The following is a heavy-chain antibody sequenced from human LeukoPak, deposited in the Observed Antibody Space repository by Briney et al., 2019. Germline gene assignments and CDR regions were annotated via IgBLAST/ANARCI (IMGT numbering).Heavy chain of an antibody. CDR3: AEDIRLLWFGESSLAFDI. CDR1: GFTFDDYA. CDR2: MSWDSGSI. D-gene: IGHD3-10*01. J-gene: IGHJ3*02. Sequence: PGRSLRLYCAASGFTFDDYAMHWVRQAPGKGRVWVSGMSWDSGSIGYADSVKGRFTISRDNAKNSLYLQMNSLRAEDMALYYCAEDIRLLWFGESSLAFDIWGQGTMVTVSS. V-gene: IGHV3-9*03.